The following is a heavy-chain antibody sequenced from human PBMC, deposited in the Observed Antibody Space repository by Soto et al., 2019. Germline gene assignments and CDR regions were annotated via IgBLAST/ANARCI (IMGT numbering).Heavy chain of an antibody. V-gene: IGHV3-64*02. Sequence: EVQLVESGEGLVQPGGSLRLSCAASGFTFSSYNIHWIRQAPGKGLEFVSAISRSGDRTYYADSVKGRFTITRDNSKTTAWLQMGSLRAEDMAVYYCARARCSSGQCYYFDYWGRGARVSVSS. CDR1: GFTFSSYN. CDR2: ISRSGDRT. J-gene: IGHJ4*02. D-gene: IGHD2-15*01. CDR3: ARARCSSGQCYYFDY.